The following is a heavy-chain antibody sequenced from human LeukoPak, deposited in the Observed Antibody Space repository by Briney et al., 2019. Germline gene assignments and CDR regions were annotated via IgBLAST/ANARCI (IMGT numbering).Heavy chain of an antibody. V-gene: IGHV4-59*01. D-gene: IGHD3-10*01. CDR3: ARGGYYGLGHDFRFDP. J-gene: IGHJ5*02. Sequence: PSETLSLTCTVSRGSLSSYYWSWIRQPPGKGREWVGHIYYSGSTNYTPSLKSRVTISVDTSKNQFSLKLSAVTAADTAVYYCARGGYYGLGHDFRFDPWGQGTLVTVSS. CDR1: RGSLSSYY. CDR2: IYYSGST.